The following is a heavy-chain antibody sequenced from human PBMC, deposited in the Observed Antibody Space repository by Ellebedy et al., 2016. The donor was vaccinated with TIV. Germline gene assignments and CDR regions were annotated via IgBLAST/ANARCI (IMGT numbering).Heavy chain of an antibody. D-gene: IGHD3-16*02. Sequence: AASVKVSCTAFGYTFTSYGISSVRQAPGQGPEWLGWISVYNGNTKYGQRVQGRVTMTTDTSTTTAYMELRSLTSDDTAVYYCGRVVSDYIWGSYRLDYWGQGTLVTVSS. V-gene: IGHV1-18*01. CDR1: GYTFTSYG. CDR3: GRVVSDYIWGSYRLDY. J-gene: IGHJ4*02. CDR2: ISVYNGNT.